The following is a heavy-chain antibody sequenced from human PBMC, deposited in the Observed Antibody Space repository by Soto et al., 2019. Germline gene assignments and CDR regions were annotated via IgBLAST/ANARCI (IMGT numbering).Heavy chain of an antibody. CDR1: GGTFSSYA. V-gene: IGHV1-69*06. CDR2: IIPIFGTA. CDR3: ASVMGAYLDTAMVRSRLDFDY. D-gene: IGHD5-18*01. Sequence: SVKVSCKASGGTFSSYAISWVRQAPGQGLEWMGGIIPIFGTANYAQKFQGRVTITADKSTSTAYMELSSLRSEDTAVYYCASVMGAYLDTAMVRSRLDFDYWGQGTLDTVST. J-gene: IGHJ4*02.